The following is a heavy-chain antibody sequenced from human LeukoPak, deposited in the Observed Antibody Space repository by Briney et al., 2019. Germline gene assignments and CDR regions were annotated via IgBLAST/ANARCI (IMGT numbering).Heavy chain of an antibody. CDR2: IYYSGST. Sequence: SETLSLTCTVSGGSISSYYWSWIRQPPGKGLEWIGYIYYSGSTHYNPSLKSRVTISVDTSKNQFSLKLSSVTAADTAVYYCARAVTSSGWYYFDYWGQGTLVTVSS. CDR3: ARAVTSSGWYYFDY. V-gene: IGHV4-59*01. D-gene: IGHD6-19*01. J-gene: IGHJ4*02. CDR1: GGSISSYY.